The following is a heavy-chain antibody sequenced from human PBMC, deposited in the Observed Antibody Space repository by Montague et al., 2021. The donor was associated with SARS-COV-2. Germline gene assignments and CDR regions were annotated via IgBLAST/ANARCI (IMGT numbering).Heavy chain of an antibody. CDR1: GGSVSSGSYY. D-gene: IGHD1-14*01. Sequence: SETLSLTCTVSGGSVSSGSYYWSWIRQPPGKGLQSIGYIYYTGSTNYNPSLQSRVTVSVDSSKNQFSVRLSSVTAADTAVYYCARFSGITSWYYDYWGQGTLVTVSS. V-gene: IGHV4-61*01. CDR3: ARFSGITSWYYDY. J-gene: IGHJ4*02. CDR2: IYYTGST.